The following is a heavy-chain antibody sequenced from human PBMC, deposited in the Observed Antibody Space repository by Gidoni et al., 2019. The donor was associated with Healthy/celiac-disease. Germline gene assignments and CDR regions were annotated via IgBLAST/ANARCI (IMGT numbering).Heavy chain of an antibody. CDR2: ISYDGSNK. V-gene: IGHV3-30*18. CDR3: AKVTDQDFWSGYRSHYYYYYGMDV. Sequence: QVQLVESGGGVVQPGRSLRLSCAASGFTFSSYGMHWVRQAPGKGLEWVAVISYDGSNKYYADSVKGRFTISRDNSKNTLYLQMNSLRAEDTAVYYCAKVTDQDFWSGYRSHYYYYYGMDVWGQGTTVTVSS. CDR1: GFTFSSYG. J-gene: IGHJ6*02. D-gene: IGHD3-3*01.